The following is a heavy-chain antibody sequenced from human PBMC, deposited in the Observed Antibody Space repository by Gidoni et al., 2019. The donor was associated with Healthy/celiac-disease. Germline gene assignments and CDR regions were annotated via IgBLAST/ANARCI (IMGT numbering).Heavy chain of an antibody. J-gene: IGHJ4*02. Sequence: QVQLVESGGGLVKPGGSLRLSCAASGFTFSDYSMSWIRQAPGKGLEWVSYISSSGSTIDYADSVKGRLTISRDNAKNSLYLQMNSLRAEDTAVYYCARTIGYCSGGSCYSGGFDYWGQGTLVTVSS. CDR3: ARTIGYCSGGSCYSGGFDY. D-gene: IGHD2-15*01. CDR1: GFTFSDYS. V-gene: IGHV3-11*01. CDR2: ISSSGSTI.